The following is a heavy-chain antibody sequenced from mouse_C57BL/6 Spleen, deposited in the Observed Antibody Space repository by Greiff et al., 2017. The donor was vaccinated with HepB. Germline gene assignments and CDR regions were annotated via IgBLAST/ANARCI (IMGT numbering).Heavy chain of an antibody. CDR3: ARGDSSYFDY. Sequence: EVQLVESGPGLVKPSQSLSLTCSVTGYSITSGYYWNWIRQFPGNKLEWMGYISYDGSNNYNPSLKNRISITRDTSKNQFFLKLNSVTTEDTATYYCARGDSSYFDYWGQGTTLTVSS. V-gene: IGHV3-6*01. CDR1: GYSITSGYY. CDR2: ISYDGSN. J-gene: IGHJ2*01. D-gene: IGHD6-1*01.